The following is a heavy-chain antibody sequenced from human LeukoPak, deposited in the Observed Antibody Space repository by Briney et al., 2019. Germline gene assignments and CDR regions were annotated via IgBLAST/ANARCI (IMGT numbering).Heavy chain of an antibody. CDR1: GYTFSVNY. D-gene: IGHD1-26*01. CDR3: ERVAVIRQYNGSPDYFAS. CDR2: IIPNNDDT. V-gene: IGHV1-2*02. Sequence: GASANLTRNTSGYTFSVNYIHWKREPPGQGHEWEGWIIPNNDDTNYAQTFQGRATVTRDTSISTAYMELGRLRSDDTGVYYCERVAVIRQYNGSPDYFASRGQGTLLTVSS. J-gene: IGHJ4*02.